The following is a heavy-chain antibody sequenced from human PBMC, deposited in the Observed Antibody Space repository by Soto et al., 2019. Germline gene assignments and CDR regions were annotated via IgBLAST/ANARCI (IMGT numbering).Heavy chain of an antibody. J-gene: IGHJ4*02. CDR3: AKMVHGGYVSYFDS. CDR2: TSGSGDTT. V-gene: IGHV3-23*01. Sequence: GGSLRLSCEASGFTFTSYAMSWVRQAPGKGLEWVSATSGSGDTTYYADSVKGRFTISRDNSEKRLYLQMNSLRAEDTAVYYCAKMVHGGYVSYFDSWGQGTLVTVSS. D-gene: IGHD5-12*01. CDR1: GFTFTSYA.